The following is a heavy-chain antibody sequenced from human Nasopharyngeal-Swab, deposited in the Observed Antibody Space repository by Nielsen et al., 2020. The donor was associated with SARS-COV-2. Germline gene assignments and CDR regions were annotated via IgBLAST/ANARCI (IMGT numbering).Heavy chain of an antibody. CDR2: INTNTGTP. D-gene: IGHD3-22*01. Sequence: ASVKVSCKASGYAFTKYAMNWVRQAPGQGLEWLGWINTNTGTPTYAQGFTGRFVFSLDTPVSTAYLQISSLKPEDTGVYYCARGRGSSGYYPTDYWGQGTLVTVSS. V-gene: IGHV7-4-1*02. CDR3: ARGRGSSGYYPTDY. CDR1: GYAFTKYA. J-gene: IGHJ4*02.